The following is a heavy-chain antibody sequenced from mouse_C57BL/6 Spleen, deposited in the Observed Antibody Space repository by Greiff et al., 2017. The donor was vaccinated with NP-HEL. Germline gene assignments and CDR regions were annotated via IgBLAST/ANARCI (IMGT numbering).Heavy chain of an antibody. J-gene: IGHJ3*01. D-gene: IGHD2-1*01. CDR2: ISYDGSN. V-gene: IGHV3-6*01. CDR3: ASGNYWFAY. Sequence: EVQLVESGPGLVKPSPSLSLTCSVSGYSITSGYYWNWIRQFPGNKLECMGYISYDGSNNYNPSLKNRISITRDTSKNQFFLKLNSVTTEDTATYYCASGNYWFAYWGQGTLVTVSA. CDR1: GYSITSGYY.